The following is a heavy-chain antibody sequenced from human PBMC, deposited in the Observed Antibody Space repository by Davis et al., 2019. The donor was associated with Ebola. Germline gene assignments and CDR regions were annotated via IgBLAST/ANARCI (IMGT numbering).Heavy chain of an antibody. V-gene: IGHV3-7*03. J-gene: IGHJ6*03. Sequence: GESLKISCAASGFAYSRYWMTWVRQAPGKGLEWLANIKQDGSETYYMDSVRGRFTISRDNAKNSLYLQMNSLRTEDTAVYFCSRRSIAAAGGGMDIWGKGTTVTVSS. D-gene: IGHD6-13*01. CDR3: SRRSIAAAGGGMDI. CDR1: GFAYSRYW. CDR2: IKQDGSET.